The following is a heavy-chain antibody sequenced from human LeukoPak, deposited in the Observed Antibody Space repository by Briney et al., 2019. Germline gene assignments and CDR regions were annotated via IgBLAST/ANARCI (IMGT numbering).Heavy chain of an antibody. CDR2: ISGSGGST. Sequence: GGSLRLSCAASGFTVSSNYMSWVRQAPGRGLEWVSAISGSGGSTYYADSVKGRFTISRDNSKNTLYLQMNCLRAEDTAVYYCAKRDLSGSYPDYWGQGTLVTVSS. J-gene: IGHJ4*02. D-gene: IGHD1-26*01. V-gene: IGHV3-23*01. CDR1: GFTVSSNY. CDR3: AKRDLSGSYPDY.